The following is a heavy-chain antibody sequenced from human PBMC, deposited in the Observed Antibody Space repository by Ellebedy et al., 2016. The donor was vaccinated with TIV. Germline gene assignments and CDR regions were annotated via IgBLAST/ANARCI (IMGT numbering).Heavy chain of an antibody. V-gene: IGHV4-31*03. J-gene: IGHJ4*02. CDR2: IYYTGST. CDR3: ARGRWLQPYFDY. Sequence: MPSETLSLTCTVSGGSISGSSYYLGWIRQHPGKGLEWIGYIYYTGSTYYNPSLKSRLIISVDTSKNQFSLKLTSVTAADTAVYYCARGRWLQPYFDYWGQGTPVTVSS. CDR1: GGSISGSSYY. D-gene: IGHD5-24*01.